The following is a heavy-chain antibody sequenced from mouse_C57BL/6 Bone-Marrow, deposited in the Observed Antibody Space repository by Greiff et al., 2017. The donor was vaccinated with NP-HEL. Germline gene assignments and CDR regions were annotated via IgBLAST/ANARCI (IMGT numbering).Heavy chain of an antibody. CDR3: TIYYGYAWFAY. CDR2: IDPETGGT. J-gene: IGHJ3*01. Sequence: VQRVESGAELVRPGASVTLSCKASGYTFTDYEMHWVKQTPVHGLEWIGAIDPETGGTAYNQKFKGKAILTADKSSSTAYMELRSLTSEDSAVYYCTIYYGYAWFAYWGQGTLVTVSA. V-gene: IGHV1-15*01. CDR1: GYTFTDYE. D-gene: IGHD2-2*01.